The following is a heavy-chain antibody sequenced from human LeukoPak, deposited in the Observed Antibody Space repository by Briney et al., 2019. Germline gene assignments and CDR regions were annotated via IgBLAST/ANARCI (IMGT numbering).Heavy chain of an antibody. CDR1: GYTFTGYY. J-gene: IGHJ4*02. CDR3: ARDLVNYYGSGSLRY. Sequence: ASVKVSCKASGYTFTGYYMHWVRQAPGQGLEWMGWINPNSGGTNYAQKFQGRVTMTRDTSISTAYMELSRLRSDDTAVYYCARDLVNYYGSGSLRYWGQGTLVTVSS. V-gene: IGHV1-2*02. CDR2: INPNSGGT. D-gene: IGHD3-10*01.